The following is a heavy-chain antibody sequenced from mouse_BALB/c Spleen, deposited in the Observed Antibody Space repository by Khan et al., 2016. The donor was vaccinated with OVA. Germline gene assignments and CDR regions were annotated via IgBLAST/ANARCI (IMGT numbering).Heavy chain of an antibody. D-gene: IGHD3-2*02. V-gene: IGHV1-76*01. CDR1: GYIFTNYW. Sequence: QVQLKQSGAELVRPGASVKLSCKTSGYIFTNYWIHWVKQRSGPGLEWIARIYPGTDNSYYHEKLKDRATLTADKSSSTVYMQLSSLKSEDSAVYFCAREEALYYFDYWGQGTTLTVSS. CDR3: AREEALYYFDY. J-gene: IGHJ2*01. CDR2: IYPGTDNS.